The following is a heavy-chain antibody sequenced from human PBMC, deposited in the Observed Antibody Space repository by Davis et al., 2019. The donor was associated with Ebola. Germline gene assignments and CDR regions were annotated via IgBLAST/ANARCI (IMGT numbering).Heavy chain of an antibody. CDR3: AREGLPYYYYGMDV. J-gene: IGHJ6*02. CDR2: INSDGSST. D-gene: IGHD5-18*01. V-gene: IGHV3-74*01. CDR1: GFTFSSYW. Sequence: PSETLSLTCAASGFTFSSYWMHWVRQAPGKGLVWVSRINSDGSSTSYADSVKGRFTISRDNAKNTLYLQMNSLRAEDTAVYYCAREGLPYYYYGMDVWGQGTTVTVSS.